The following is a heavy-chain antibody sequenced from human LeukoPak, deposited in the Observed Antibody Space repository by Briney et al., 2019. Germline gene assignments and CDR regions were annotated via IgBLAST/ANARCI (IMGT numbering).Heavy chain of an antibody. CDR2: IYNTGST. D-gene: IGHD3-22*01. J-gene: IGHJ4*02. Sequence: SETLSLTCTVSGGSISSYYWNWIRQPPGKGLEWIGYIYNTGSTNYNPSLKSRVAISVDTSKNQFSLKLSSVTAADTAIYYCARGHCDSRGYSEPFDYWGQGTVVTVSS. CDR1: GGSISSYY. CDR3: ARGHCDSRGYSEPFDY. V-gene: IGHV4-59*01.